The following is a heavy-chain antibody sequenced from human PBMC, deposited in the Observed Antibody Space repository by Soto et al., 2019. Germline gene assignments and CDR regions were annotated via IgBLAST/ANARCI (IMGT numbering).Heavy chain of an antibody. CDR2: INPRGETR. CDR3: ARSGIPLIEILDY. D-gene: IGHD1-1*01. J-gene: IGHJ4*01. Sequence: RGSLRLSCAVSGFTFSDYYMNWIRQAPGQGLEWLSFINPRGETRYIADSIRGRFTFSRDNARRSLYVQMNSLRAEDTAVYYCARSGIPLIEILDYWGHGTLVTVSS. V-gene: IGHV3-11*01. CDR1: GFTFSDYY.